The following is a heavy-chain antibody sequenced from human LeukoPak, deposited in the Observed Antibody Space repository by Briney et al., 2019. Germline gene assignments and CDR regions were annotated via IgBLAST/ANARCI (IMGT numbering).Heavy chain of an antibody. CDR1: GFTFSDYY. CDR3: ARDARSYYYYMDV. Sequence: GGSLRLSCVASGFTFSDYYMSWIRQAPGKGLEWVSYISSSGSTIYYADSVKGRFTISRDNAKNSLYLQMNSLRAEDTAVYYCARDARSYYYYMDVWGKGTTVTVSS. J-gene: IGHJ6*03. V-gene: IGHV3-11*04. CDR2: ISSSGSTI.